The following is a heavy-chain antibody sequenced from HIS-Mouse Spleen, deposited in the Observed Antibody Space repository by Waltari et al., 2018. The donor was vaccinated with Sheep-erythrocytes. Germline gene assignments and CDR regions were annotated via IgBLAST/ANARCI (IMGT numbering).Heavy chain of an antibody. V-gene: IGHV4-31*03. D-gene: IGHD7-27*01. J-gene: IGHJ4*02. CDR1: VGPINSVGSY. CDR2: IYYSGST. Sequence: QVQLQESGPGLVKPSQTLSPTCTFSVGPINSVGSYWGGIRQHPGKGLEWIGYIYYSGSTDYNPSLKCRVTISVATAKNQFSLKLSSVTAADTAVYYCARDPLTGADYWGQGTLVTVSS. CDR3: ARDPLTGADY.